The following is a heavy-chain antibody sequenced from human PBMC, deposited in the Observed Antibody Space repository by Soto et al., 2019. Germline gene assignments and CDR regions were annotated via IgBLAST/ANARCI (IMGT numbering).Heavy chain of an antibody. Sequence: QVQLQQWGAGLLKPSETLSLTCAVYGGSFSGYYWSWIRQPPEKGREWIGEINHSGSTNYNPSLKSRVTISVDTSKNQFSLKLTSVTAADTAVYYCARRQPSPGAFDYWGQGTRVTVSS. CDR1: GGSFSGYY. V-gene: IGHV4-34*01. CDR2: INHSGST. D-gene: IGHD3-10*01. CDR3: ARRQPSPGAFDY. J-gene: IGHJ4*02.